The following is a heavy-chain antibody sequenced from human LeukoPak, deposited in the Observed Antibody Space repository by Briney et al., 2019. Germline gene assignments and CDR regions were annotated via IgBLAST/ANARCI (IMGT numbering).Heavy chain of an antibody. V-gene: IGHV3-7*01. J-gene: IGHJ6*03. D-gene: IGHD7-27*01. CDR3: AREEAPKLGIIRHYYYYYMDV. CDR1: GFTFSSYW. CDR2: IKQDGSEK. Sequence: GGSLRLSCAASGFTFSSYWMSWVRQAPGKGLEWVANIKQDGSEKYYVDSVKGRFTISRDNAKNSLYLQMNSLRAEDTAVYYCAREEAPKLGIIRHYYYYYMDVWGKGTTVTVSS.